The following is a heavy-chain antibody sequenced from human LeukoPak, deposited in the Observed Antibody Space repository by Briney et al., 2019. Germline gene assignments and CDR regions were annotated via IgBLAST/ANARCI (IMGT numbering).Heavy chain of an antibody. D-gene: IGHD6-19*01. V-gene: IGHV1-18*01. CDR1: GYTFTSYD. CDR2: MNPNNGNT. Sequence: RASVKVSCKASGYTFTSYDINWVRQATGQGLEWMGWMNPNNGNTNYAQKLQGRVTMTTDTSTSTAYMELRSLRSDDTAVYYCARDSSGWYGPGDYWGQGTLVTVSS. J-gene: IGHJ4*02. CDR3: ARDSSGWYGPGDY.